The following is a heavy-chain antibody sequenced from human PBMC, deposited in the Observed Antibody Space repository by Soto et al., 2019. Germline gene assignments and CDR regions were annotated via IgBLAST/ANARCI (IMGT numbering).Heavy chain of an antibody. V-gene: IGHV4-59*01. CDR2: IYYSGGT. Sequence: SETLSLTCTVSGDSISSYYWNWIRQPPGKGLEWIGYIYYSGGTSYNPSLKSRVTISVDRSKNQFSLRLSSVTAADTAVYYCARGKAVVVVAAIGLSWFDPWGQGTLVTVS. CDR1: GDSISSYY. CDR3: ARGKAVVVVAAIGLSWFDP. D-gene: IGHD2-15*01. J-gene: IGHJ5*02.